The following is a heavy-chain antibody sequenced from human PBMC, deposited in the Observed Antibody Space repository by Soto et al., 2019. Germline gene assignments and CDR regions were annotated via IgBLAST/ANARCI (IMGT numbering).Heavy chain of an antibody. CDR2: ISTNGGNT. D-gene: IGHD2-15*01. CDR1: GYTFTSYG. CDR3: ARTCPCCICCSVY. V-gene: IGHV1-18*01. J-gene: IGHJ4*01. Sequence: ASVKGSCKASGYTFTSYGITWVRQAPGQGLEWMGWISTNGGNTKYAQKVQDRVTMTTDTSTNTAYMELRSLRSDDTAMYYCARTCPCCICCSVYCGHVTLFTTSS.